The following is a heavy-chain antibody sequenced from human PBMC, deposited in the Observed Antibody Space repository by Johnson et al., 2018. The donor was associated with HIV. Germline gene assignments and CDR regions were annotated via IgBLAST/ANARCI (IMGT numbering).Heavy chain of an antibody. V-gene: IGHV3-20*04. J-gene: IGHJ3*02. Sequence: VQLVESGGNVVRPGGSLRLSCAASGFTFDDYDMSLVRQAPGKGLEWVSGINWNGGSTGYADSVKGRFTISRDTAKNSRYLQMNSLRPDDTAVYYCARGGSSWYLRAFDIWGQGTMVTVSS. CDR3: ARGGSSWYLRAFDI. CDR1: GFTFDDYD. D-gene: IGHD6-13*01. CDR2: INWNGGST.